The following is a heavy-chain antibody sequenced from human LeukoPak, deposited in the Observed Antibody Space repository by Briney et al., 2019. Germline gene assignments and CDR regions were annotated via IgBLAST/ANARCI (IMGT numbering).Heavy chain of an antibody. V-gene: IGHV4-39*01. D-gene: IGHD6-13*01. CDR3: ARRHSSSWYEGY. J-gene: IGHJ4*02. CDR1: GGSISSSSYY. CDR2: ICYSGST. Sequence: PSETLSLTCTVSGGSISSSSYYWGWIRQPPGKGLEWIGSICYSGSTYYNPSLKSRVTISVDTSKNQFSLKLSSVTAADTAVYYCARRHSSSWYEGYWGQGTLVTVSS.